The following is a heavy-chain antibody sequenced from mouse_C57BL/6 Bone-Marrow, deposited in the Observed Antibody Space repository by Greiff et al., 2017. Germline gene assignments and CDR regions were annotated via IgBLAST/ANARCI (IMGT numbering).Heavy chain of an antibody. V-gene: IGHV1-50*01. Sequence: QVQLQQPGAELVKPGASVKLSCKASGYTFTSYWLQWVKQRPGQGLAWIRELDPSDSYTNYNQTFQGKATLTVDPSSSTAYMQLSSLTSDDSAVYFCAFIKTGVHYFDYGGQGSTLTGSS. D-gene: IGHD1-1*01. J-gene: IGHJ2*01. CDR1: GYTFTSYW. CDR2: LDPSDSYT. CDR3: AFIKTGVHYFDY.